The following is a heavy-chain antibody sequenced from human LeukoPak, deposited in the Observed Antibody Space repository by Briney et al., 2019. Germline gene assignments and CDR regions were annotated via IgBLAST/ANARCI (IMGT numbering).Heavy chain of an antibody. Sequence: ASVKVSCKASGYTFTSYGISWVRQAPGQGLEWMGWISAYNGNTNYAQKLQGRVTMTTDTSTSTAYMELRSLRSDDTVVYYCARRDCSSTSCYARAAYWGQGTLVTVSS. J-gene: IGHJ4*02. D-gene: IGHD2-2*01. CDR2: ISAYNGNT. CDR1: GYTFTSYG. V-gene: IGHV1-18*01. CDR3: ARRDCSSTSCYARAAY.